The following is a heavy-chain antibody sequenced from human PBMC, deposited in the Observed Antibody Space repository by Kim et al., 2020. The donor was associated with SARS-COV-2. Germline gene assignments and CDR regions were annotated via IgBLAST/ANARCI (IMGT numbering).Heavy chain of an antibody. CDR1: GFTFSSYA. CDR2: ISGSGGST. V-gene: IGHV3-23*01. J-gene: IGHJ5*02. Sequence: GGSLRLSCAASGFTFSSYAMSWVRQAPGKGLEWVSAISGSGGSTYYADSVKGRFTISRDNSKNTLYLQMNSLRAEDTAVYYCAKAVLMVYAMEGNWFDPWGQGTLVTVSS. D-gene: IGHD2-8*01. CDR3: AKAVLMVYAMEGNWFDP.